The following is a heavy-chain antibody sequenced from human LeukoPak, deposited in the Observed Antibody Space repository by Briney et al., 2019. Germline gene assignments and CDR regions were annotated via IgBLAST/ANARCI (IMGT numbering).Heavy chain of an antibody. V-gene: IGHV3-74*01. J-gene: IGHJ4*02. Sequence: GGSLRLSCAASGFTFSSYWMHWVRQAPGKGLVWVSRINSDGSSTSYADSVKGRFTISRDNAKNTLYLQMNSLRAEDTAVYYCAKDVGTCGDNAFDYWGQGTLVTVSS. CDR3: AKDVGTCGDNAFDY. CDR1: GFTFSSYW. D-gene: IGHD4-17*01. CDR2: INSDGSST.